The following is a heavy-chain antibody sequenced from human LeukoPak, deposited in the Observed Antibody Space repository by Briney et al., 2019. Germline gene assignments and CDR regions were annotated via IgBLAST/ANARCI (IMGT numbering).Heavy chain of an antibody. D-gene: IGHD6-19*01. Sequence: GGSLRLSCSASGVTFSSYAMHWVRQAPGKGLEYVSAISSNGGSTYYADSVKGRFTISRDNSKNTLYLQMSSLRAEDTAVYYCVKVSGWRAPTLDYWGQGTLVTVSS. CDR3: VKVSGWRAPTLDY. V-gene: IGHV3-64D*06. J-gene: IGHJ4*02. CDR1: GVTFSSYA. CDR2: ISSNGGST.